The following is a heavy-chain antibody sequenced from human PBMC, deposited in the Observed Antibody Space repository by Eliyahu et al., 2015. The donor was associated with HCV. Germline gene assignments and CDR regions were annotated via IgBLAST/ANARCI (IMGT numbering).Heavy chain of an antibody. J-gene: IGHJ4*02. CDR2: INSDGSIT. Sequence: EVQLVESGGGLVQPGGSLRLSCAASGLTFSNWWMHWVRQAPGKGLVWVSHINSDGSITNYADSVKGRFTISRDNAKNTLYLQMNSLRAEDTALYYCARAGGYNYFDYWGQGTLVTVSS. CDR1: GLTFSNWW. D-gene: IGHD3-10*01. V-gene: IGHV3-74*01. CDR3: ARAGGYNYFDY.